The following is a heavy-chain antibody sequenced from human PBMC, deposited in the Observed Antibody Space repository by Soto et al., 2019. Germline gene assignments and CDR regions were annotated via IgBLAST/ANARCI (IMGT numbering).Heavy chain of an antibody. V-gene: IGHV1-3*01. CDR2: INAGNGNI. Sequence: ASVKVSCKASGYTFTSYAMHWVRQAPGQRLEWMGWINAGNGNIKYSQKFQGRITITRDTSASTAYMELSSLRSEDTAVYYCARHDCISPSCYYYYSYGMDVWGQGTTLTVSS. CDR1: GYTFTSYA. CDR3: ARHDCISPSCYYYYSYGMDV. J-gene: IGHJ6*01. D-gene: IGHD2-2*01.